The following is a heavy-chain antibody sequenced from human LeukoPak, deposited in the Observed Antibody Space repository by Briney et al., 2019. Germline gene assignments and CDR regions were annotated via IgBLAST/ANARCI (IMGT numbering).Heavy chain of an antibody. J-gene: IGHJ6*03. Sequence: PGGSLRLSCAASGFTFSSYAMHWVRQAPGKGLEWVAFISYDGSNKYYADSVKGRFTISRDNSRNTLYLQMNSLRAEDTALYYCAKDGDTVSGTYYFDMDVWGKGTTVTISS. CDR2: ISYDGSNK. D-gene: IGHD1-26*01. CDR3: AKDGDTVSGTYYFDMDV. CDR1: GFTFSSYA. V-gene: IGHV3-30*04.